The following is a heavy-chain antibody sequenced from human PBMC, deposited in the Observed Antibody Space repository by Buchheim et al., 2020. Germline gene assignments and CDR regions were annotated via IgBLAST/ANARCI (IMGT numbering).Heavy chain of an antibody. V-gene: IGHV3-30-3*01. Sequence: QVQLVESGGGLVKPGGSLRLSCAASGFTFSSYAMHWVRQAPGKGLEWVAVISYDGSNKYYADSVKGRFTISRDNSKNTLYLQMNSLRAEDTAVYYCARDVSGSGRVNWFDPWGQGTL. J-gene: IGHJ5*02. CDR3: ARDVSGSGRVNWFDP. CDR2: ISYDGSNK. CDR1: GFTFSSYA. D-gene: IGHD3-10*01.